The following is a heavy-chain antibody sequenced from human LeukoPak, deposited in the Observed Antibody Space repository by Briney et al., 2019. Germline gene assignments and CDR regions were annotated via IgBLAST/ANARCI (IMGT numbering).Heavy chain of an antibody. D-gene: IGHD3-22*01. V-gene: IGHV3-64*01. CDR2: ISSNGGST. CDR3: ARGYDSSGPFDY. J-gene: IGHJ4*02. Sequence: GGSLRLSCAASGFTFSSYAMHWVRQAPGKGLGYVSAISSNGGSTYYANSVKGRFTISRDNSKNTLYLQMGSLRAEDMAVYYCARGYDSSGPFDYWGQGTLVTVSS. CDR1: GFTFSSYA.